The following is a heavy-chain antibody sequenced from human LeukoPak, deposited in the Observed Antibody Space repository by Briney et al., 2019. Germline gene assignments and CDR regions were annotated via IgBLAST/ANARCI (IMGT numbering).Heavy chain of an antibody. V-gene: IGHV3-21*01. D-gene: IGHD6-25*01. J-gene: IGHJ6*03. Sequence: GGSLRLSCAASGFTFSTYSMNWVRQAPGKGLEWVSSISSSSSYIYYADSVKGRFTISRDKSKNTLYLQMNSLRAEDTAVYYCAKDRVAAALLSFYYMDVWGKGTTVTISS. CDR1: GFTFSTYS. CDR2: ISSSSSYI. CDR3: AKDRVAAALLSFYYMDV.